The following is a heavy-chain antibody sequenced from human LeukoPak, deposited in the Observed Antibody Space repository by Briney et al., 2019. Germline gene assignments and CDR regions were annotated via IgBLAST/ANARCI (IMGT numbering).Heavy chain of an antibody. CDR3: ARGFGGNSNYYMDV. CDR1: GYTFTGYY. V-gene: IGHV1-2*02. CDR2: INPNSGGT. J-gene: IGHJ6*03. D-gene: IGHD4-23*01. Sequence: ASVKVSCKASGYTFTGYYIHWVRQAPGQGLEWMGWINPNSGGTNYAQKFQGRVTMTRNTSISTAYMELSSLRSEDTAVYYCARGFGGNSNYYMDVWGKGTTVTISS.